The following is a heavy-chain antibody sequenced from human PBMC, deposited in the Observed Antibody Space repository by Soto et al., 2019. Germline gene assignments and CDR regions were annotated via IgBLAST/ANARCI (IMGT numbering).Heavy chain of an antibody. V-gene: IGHV3-23*01. CDR3: AKDVFSGETWECFDY. J-gene: IGHJ4*02. D-gene: IGHD1-26*01. CDR1: GFTFSSYG. Sequence: VQLLESGVGLVQPGWSLRLSCAASGFTFSSYGMSWVLPAPGKGLEWVSVIVADSGDITCYADSAKGRFTISRENSKNTLYLQMNSLRAEDTAVYYCAKDVFSGETWECFDYWGQGTLVTVSS. CDR2: VADSGDIT.